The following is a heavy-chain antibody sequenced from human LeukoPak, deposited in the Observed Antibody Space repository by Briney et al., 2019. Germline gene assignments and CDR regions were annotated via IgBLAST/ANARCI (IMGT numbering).Heavy chain of an antibody. CDR1: GGSISSSSYY. D-gene: IGHD4-23*01. J-gene: IGHJ4*02. CDR3: ARTDYGGRRHFDY. CDR2: IYYSGST. Sequence: SETLSLTCTVSGGSISSSSYYWAWIRQPPGKGLEWIGSIYYSGSTYYNPSLKSRVTIPVDTSKNQFSLKLSSVTAADTAVYYCARTDYGGRRHFDYWGQGTLVTVSS. V-gene: IGHV4-39*01.